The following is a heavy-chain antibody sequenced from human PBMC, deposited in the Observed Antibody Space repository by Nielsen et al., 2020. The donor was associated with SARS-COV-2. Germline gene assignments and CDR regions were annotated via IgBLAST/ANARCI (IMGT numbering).Heavy chain of an antibody. Sequence: GGSLRLSCAASGFTFSSYAMSWVRQAPGKGLEWVSAISGSGGSTYYADSVKGRFTISRDNSKNSLYLQMNSLRAEDTAVYYCARVWDYYDSSGYYPDYWGQGTVVTVSS. CDR1: GFTFSSYA. CDR3: ARVWDYYDSSGYYPDY. J-gene: IGHJ4*02. CDR2: ISGSGGST. D-gene: IGHD3-22*01. V-gene: IGHV3-23*01.